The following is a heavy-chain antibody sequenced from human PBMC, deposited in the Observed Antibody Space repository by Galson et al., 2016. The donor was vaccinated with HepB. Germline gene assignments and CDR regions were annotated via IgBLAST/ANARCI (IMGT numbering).Heavy chain of an antibody. V-gene: IGHV4-59*01. CDR1: GGSISSYY. CDR2: IYYSGST. Sequence: SETLSLTCTVSGGSISSYYWSWIRQPPGKGLEWIGYIYYSGSTNYNPSLKSRVTISVDTSKNQFSLKLSSVTAADTAVDYCARAGSGWLYYYYGMDVWGQGTTVTVSS. CDR3: ARAGSGWLYYYYGMDV. J-gene: IGHJ6*02. D-gene: IGHD6-19*01.